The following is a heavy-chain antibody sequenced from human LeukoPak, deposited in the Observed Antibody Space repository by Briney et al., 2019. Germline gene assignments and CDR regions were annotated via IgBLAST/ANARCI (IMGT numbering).Heavy chain of an antibody. CDR1: GFTFSSYD. V-gene: IGHV3-13*01. Sequence: PGGSLRLSCAASGFTFSSYDMHWVRQATGKGLEWVSAIGTDGDTYYPGSVKGRFTISRENAKNSLYLQMNSLRAGDTAVYYCARAVGATFDYWGQGTLVTASS. J-gene: IGHJ4*02. CDR3: ARAVGATFDY. CDR2: IGTDGDT. D-gene: IGHD1-26*01.